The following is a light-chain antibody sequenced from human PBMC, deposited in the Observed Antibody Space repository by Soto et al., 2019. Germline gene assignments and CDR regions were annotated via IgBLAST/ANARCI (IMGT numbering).Light chain of an antibody. Sequence: QSVLTQPPSVSAAPGQTVTISCSGSTSNIGNNYVSWYQQLPRTAPKLLIYDNDKRPSGIPDRFSGSKSGTSATLVITGLQTGDEADYYCGTWDNSLGDLNWVFGGGTKVTVL. CDR3: GTWDNSLGDLNWV. CDR2: DND. V-gene: IGLV1-51*01. CDR1: TSNIGNNY. J-gene: IGLJ3*02.